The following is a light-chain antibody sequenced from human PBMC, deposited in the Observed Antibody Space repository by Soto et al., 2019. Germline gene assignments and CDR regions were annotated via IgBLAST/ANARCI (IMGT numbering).Light chain of an antibody. V-gene: IGLV2-14*03. CDR2: DVT. J-gene: IGLJ1*01. Sequence: QSALTQPASVSGSPGQSIAISCTGTSSDVGGYNYVSWYQQHPGKAPKLMIYDVTSRPLGVSDRFSGSKSGTTASLTISGLQAEDEADYYCCSYTSSTIYVFGTGTKVTVL. CDR1: SSDVGGYNY. CDR3: CSYTSSTIYV.